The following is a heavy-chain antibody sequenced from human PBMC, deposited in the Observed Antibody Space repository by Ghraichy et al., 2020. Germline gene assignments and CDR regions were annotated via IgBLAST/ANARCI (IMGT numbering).Heavy chain of an antibody. CDR3: VRDLVSSTMPVVVHEY. Sequence: GGSLRLSCAASGFTFSTYAMSWVRQAPGKGLEWVSDISNSGGITYHADSVKGRLTISRDNSKNMLYLQMNSLRVDDTAIYYCVRDLVSSTMPVVVHEYWGQGTLVTVSA. CDR2: ISNSGGIT. CDR1: GFTFSTYA. D-gene: IGHD2-15*01. J-gene: IGHJ4*02. V-gene: IGHV3-23*01.